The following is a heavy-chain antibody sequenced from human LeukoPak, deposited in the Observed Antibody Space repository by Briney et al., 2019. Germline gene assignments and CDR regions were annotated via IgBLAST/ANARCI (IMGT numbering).Heavy chain of an antibody. Sequence: SSETLSLTCAVYGGSFSGYYWNWIRQPPGTGLEWIGQINHSGSTNYSPSLKSRVTISVDTSKNQFSLKLTSVTSADTAVYYCARGGLWGGNYYTSPHYWSHGTLVTVSS. J-gene: IGHJ4*01. V-gene: IGHV4-34*01. CDR2: INHSGST. CDR1: GGSFSGYY. D-gene: IGHD1-26*01. CDR3: ARGGLWGGNYYTSPHY.